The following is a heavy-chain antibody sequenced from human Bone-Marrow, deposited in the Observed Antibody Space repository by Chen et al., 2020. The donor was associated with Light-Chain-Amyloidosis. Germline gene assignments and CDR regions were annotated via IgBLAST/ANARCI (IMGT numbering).Heavy chain of an antibody. CDR2: VIPILDTP. CDR3: ARVPRVLAAHALDI. CDR1: RGTFSSFP. Sequence: QVQLVQSGAEVKKPGSSVKVSCRTSRGTFSSFPISWVRQAPGQGLEWVGGVIPILDTPTYAQKFQGRDTITADDSTSTAYMELRSLTSEDTAVYFCARVPRVLAAHALDIWGQGTIVSVSS. J-gene: IGHJ3*02. D-gene: IGHD2-15*01. V-gene: IGHV1-69*01.